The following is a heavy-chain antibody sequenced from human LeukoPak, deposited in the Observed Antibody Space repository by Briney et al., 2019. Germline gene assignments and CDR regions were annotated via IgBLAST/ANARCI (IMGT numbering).Heavy chain of an antibody. V-gene: IGHV3-30*02. CDR1: GYTFTDYG. CDR2: IRYDGSNK. J-gene: IGHJ4*02. CDR3: AKDLPVYCSSTSCYTSGVDY. Sequence: GGSLRLSCAASGYTFTDYGMHWVRQAPGKGLEWVAFIRYDGSNKYYADSVKGRFTISRDNSKNTLYLQMNSLRAEDTAVYYCAKDLPVYCSSTSCYTSGVDYWGQGTLVTVSS. D-gene: IGHD2-2*02.